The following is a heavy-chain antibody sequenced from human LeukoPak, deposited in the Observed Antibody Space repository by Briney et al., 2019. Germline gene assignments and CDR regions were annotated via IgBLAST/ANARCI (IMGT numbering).Heavy chain of an antibody. Sequence: PSETLSLTCAVYGGSFSGYYWSWIRQPPGKGLEWIGEINHSGSTNYNPSLKSRVTISVDTSKNQFSLKLSSVTAADTAVYYCASYQYYYDSSGYYYAPDYWGQGTLVTVSS. CDR1: GGSFSGYY. CDR3: ASYQYYYDSSGYYYAPDY. J-gene: IGHJ4*02. V-gene: IGHV4-34*01. D-gene: IGHD3-22*01. CDR2: INHSGST.